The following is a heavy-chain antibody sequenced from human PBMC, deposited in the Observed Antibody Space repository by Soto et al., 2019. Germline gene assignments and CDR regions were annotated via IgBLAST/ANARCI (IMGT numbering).Heavy chain of an antibody. CDR3: AKDRGIIVKAGDAFDV. CDR1: GFTLSMSA. J-gene: IGHJ3*01. Sequence: GGSLRLSCASSGFTLSMSAVNWVRQAPGKGLEWVSYIGDSGDRTYYADSVKGRFTISRDRSKNTVSLQMDSLRAEDTAVYYCAKDRGIIVKAGDAFDVWGQGTRVTVSS. CDR2: IGDSGDRT. V-gene: IGHV3-23*01. D-gene: IGHD3-16*02.